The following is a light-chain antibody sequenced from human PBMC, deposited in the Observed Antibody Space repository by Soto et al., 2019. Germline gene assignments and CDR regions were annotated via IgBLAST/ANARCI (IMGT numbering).Light chain of an antibody. CDR1: SSDIGGYDF. J-gene: IGLJ1*01. Sequence: QSALTQPPSASGSPGQSVTISCTGTSSDIGGYDFVSWYQQRPDKAPKLIIYEANKRPSGVPDRFSGSRSGNTASLTVSGLQAEDEADYYCSSFAVSHIVFGTGTKVTVL. CDR3: SSFAVSHIV. CDR2: EAN. V-gene: IGLV2-8*01.